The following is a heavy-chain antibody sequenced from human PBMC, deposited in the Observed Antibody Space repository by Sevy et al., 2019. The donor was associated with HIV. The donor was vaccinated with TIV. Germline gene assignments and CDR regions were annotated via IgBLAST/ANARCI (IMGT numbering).Heavy chain of an antibody. CDR1: GDSVSSNSAA. Sequence: KQSQTLSLTCAISGDSVSSNSAAWNWIRQSPSRGLEWLGRTYYRSKWYNEYAVSVKSRITINPDTSKNQFSLQLNSVTPEDTAVYYCARVIVATLSYYYYYYGMDVWGQGTTVTVSS. D-gene: IGHD5-12*01. V-gene: IGHV6-1*01. J-gene: IGHJ6*02. CDR2: TYYRSKWYN. CDR3: ARVIVATLSYYYYYYGMDV.